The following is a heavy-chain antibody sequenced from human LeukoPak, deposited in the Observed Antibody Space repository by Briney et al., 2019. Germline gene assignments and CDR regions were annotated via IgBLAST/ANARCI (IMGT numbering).Heavy chain of an antibody. J-gene: IGHJ4*02. CDR2: FDPEDGET. D-gene: IGHD3-22*01. Sequence: ASVKVSCKASGGTFSSYAISWVRQAPGQGLEWMGGFDPEDGETIYAQKFQGRVTMTEDTSTDTAYMELSSLRSEDTAVYYCATGWLGYYYDSAGENWGQGTLVTVS. V-gene: IGHV1-24*01. CDR1: GGTFSSYA. CDR3: ATGWLGYYYDSAGEN.